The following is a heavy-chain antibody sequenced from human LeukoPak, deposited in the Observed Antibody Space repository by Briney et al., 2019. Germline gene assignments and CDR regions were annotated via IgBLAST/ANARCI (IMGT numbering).Heavy chain of an antibody. D-gene: IGHD6-13*01. Sequence: GGSLRLSCAASGFTFSWNGMHWVRQAPGKGLEWVGRIESKASNYATVYAASVEGRFTISRDDSKNTAFLQMNSLKTEDTAVYYCTRHLDGIAAYDYWGQGSLVTVSS. V-gene: IGHV3-73*01. J-gene: IGHJ4*02. CDR3: TRHLDGIAAYDY. CDR1: GFTFSWNG. CDR2: IESKASNYAT.